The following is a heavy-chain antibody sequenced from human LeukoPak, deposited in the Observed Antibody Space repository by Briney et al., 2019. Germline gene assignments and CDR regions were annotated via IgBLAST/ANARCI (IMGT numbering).Heavy chain of an antibody. CDR1: GYTFTSYI. CDR2: INAGNGNT. D-gene: IGHD2-21*02. V-gene: IGHV1-3*01. CDR3: ARDGKEYCGCDCYPDYYYYYGMDV. J-gene: IGHJ6*02. Sequence: ASVKVSCKASGYTFTSYIMHWMRQAAGQRREWMGWINAGNGNTKYSQRFQGRVTITRDTSASTAYMELSSLRSEDTAVYYCARDGKEYCGCDCYPDYYYYYGMDVWGQGTPVTVSS.